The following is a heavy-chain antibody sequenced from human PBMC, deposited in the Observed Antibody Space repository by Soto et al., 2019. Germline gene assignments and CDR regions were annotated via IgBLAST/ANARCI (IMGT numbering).Heavy chain of an antibody. CDR3: ARGGQLSRVWGSYHNLFDY. V-gene: IGHV3-30-3*01. J-gene: IGHJ4*02. Sequence: QVQLVESGGGVVQPGRSLRLSCAASGFTFSSYAMHWVRQAPGKGLEWVAVISYDGSNKYYADSVKGRFTISRDNSKNTLYLQMNSLRAEDTAVYYCARGGQLSRVWGSYHNLFDYWGQGTLVTVSS. CDR2: ISYDGSNK. CDR1: GFTFSSYA. D-gene: IGHD3-16*02.